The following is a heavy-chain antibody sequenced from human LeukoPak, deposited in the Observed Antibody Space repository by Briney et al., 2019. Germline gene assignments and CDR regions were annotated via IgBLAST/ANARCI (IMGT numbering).Heavy chain of an antibody. Sequence: ASVKVSCKASGYTFSNFGISWVRQAPGQGLEWMGWISGNNDNPNYGQNFQGRFTVTSDSSTSTAYMELRNLRSDDTAVYYCARDGTSTDDYWGQGTLVTVSS. CDR1: GYTFSNFG. CDR2: ISGNNDNP. CDR3: ARDGTSTDDY. J-gene: IGHJ4*02. D-gene: IGHD2-2*01. V-gene: IGHV1-18*01.